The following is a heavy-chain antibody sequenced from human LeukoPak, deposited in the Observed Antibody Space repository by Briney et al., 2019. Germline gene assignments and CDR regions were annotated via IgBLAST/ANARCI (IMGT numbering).Heavy chain of an antibody. D-gene: IGHD3-22*01. CDR3: AKDLGDSGYYPTDY. CDR1: GFTFNNYA. V-gene: IGHV3-23*01. J-gene: IGHJ4*02. CDR2: ISGTGGSS. Sequence: GGSLRLSCAASGFTFNNYAMNWVRQAPGKGLEWVSSISGTGGSSYYADSVKGRFTISRDNSKSTLYLQTNSLRAEGTAVFYCAKDLGDSGYYPTDYWGQGTLVTVSS.